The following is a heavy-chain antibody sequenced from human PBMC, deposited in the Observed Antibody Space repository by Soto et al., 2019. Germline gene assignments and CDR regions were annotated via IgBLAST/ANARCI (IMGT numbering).Heavy chain of an antibody. V-gene: IGHV4-31*03. CDR3: ARESAP. CDR1: GGSITRGGYY. CDR2: IYNSGTT. J-gene: IGHJ5*02. Sequence: QVQLQESGPGLVKPSETLSLTCTVSGGSITRGGYYWSWIRQHPGKGLEWIGYIYNSGTTYYNTSLKVCVTVSVDTSKNQFSLKLTSLTAADTAVYYCARESAPWGQGTLVTVSS.